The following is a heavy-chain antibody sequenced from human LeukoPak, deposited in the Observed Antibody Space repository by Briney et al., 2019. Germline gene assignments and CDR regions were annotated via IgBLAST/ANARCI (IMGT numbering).Heavy chain of an antibody. D-gene: IGHD1-14*01. CDR1: GFTFGGYG. J-gene: IGHJ4*02. V-gene: IGHV3-33*01. CDR2: IAYDGSRA. Sequence: GGSLRLSCAGSGFTFGGYGMHWFRQTPGKGLEWVAVIAYDGSRAFYADSVKGRFTISRDNSKNTISVQMDDLRAEDTAVYYCTRYNNDHFDYWGQGTLVTVSS. CDR3: TRYNNDHFDY.